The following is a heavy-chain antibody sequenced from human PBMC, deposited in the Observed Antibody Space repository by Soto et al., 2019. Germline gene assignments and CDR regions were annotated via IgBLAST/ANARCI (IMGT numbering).Heavy chain of an antibody. CDR1: GFTFDDYT. CDR2: ISWDGGST. V-gene: IGHV3-43*01. D-gene: IGHD6-19*01. Sequence: GGSLRLSCAASGFTFDDYTMHWVRQAPGKGLEWVSLISWDGGSTYYADSVKGRFTISRDNSKNSLYLQMNSLRTEDTALYYCAKDHYAVDGTRGMDVWGQGTTLTVSS. CDR3: AKDHYAVDGTRGMDV. J-gene: IGHJ6*02.